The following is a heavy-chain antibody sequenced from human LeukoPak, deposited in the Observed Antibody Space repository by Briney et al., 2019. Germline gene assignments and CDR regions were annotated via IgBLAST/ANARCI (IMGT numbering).Heavy chain of an antibody. CDR3: TRDRAEDYDFWSGNDGMDV. J-gene: IGHJ6*02. V-gene: IGHV4-59*01. Sequence: SETLSLTCTVSGGSISSYYWSWIRQPPGRGLEWIGYIYYSGSTNYNPSLKSRVTISVDTSKNQFSLKLSSVTAADTAVYYCTRDRAEDYDFWSGNDGMDVWGQGTTVTVSS. D-gene: IGHD3-3*01. CDR1: GGSISSYY. CDR2: IYYSGST.